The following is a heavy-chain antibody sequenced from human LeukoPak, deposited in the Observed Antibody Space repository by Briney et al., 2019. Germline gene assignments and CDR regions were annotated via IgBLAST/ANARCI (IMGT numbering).Heavy chain of an antibody. CDR1: GGSISSYY. D-gene: IGHD3-22*01. CDR3: AQSPRGGIVDYNWFDP. Sequence: ASETLSLTCIVSGGSISSYYWSWIRQPPGKGLEWIGYIYYSGSTNYNPSLKSRVTISVDTSKNQFSLKLSSVTAADTAAYYCAQSPRGGIVDYNWFDPRGQGTLVTVSS. J-gene: IGHJ5*02. CDR2: IYYSGST. V-gene: IGHV4-59*08.